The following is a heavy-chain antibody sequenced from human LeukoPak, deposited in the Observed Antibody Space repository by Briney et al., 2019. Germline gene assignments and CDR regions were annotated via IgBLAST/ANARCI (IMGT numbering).Heavy chain of an antibody. D-gene: IGHD3-3*01. CDR3: ARGRESHYDFWSGPLDY. V-gene: IGHV1-69*05. Sequence: SVKVSCKASGGTFSSYAISWVRQAPGQGLEWMGGIIPIFGTANYAQKFQGRVTITTDESTSTAYMELSGLRSEDTAVYYCARGRESHYDFWSGPLDYWGQGTLVTVSS. CDR1: GGTFSSYA. CDR2: IIPIFGTA. J-gene: IGHJ4*02.